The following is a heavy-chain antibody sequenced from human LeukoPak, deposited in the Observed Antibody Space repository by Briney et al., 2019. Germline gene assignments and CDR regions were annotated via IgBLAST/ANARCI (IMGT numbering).Heavy chain of an antibody. D-gene: IGHD3-22*01. V-gene: IGHV3-64*01. CDR2: ISSNGGST. J-gene: IGHJ4*02. CDR1: GFTFSSYA. CDR3: ARVGYDSSGYTFDY. Sequence: GGSLRLSCAASGFTFSSYAMHWVRQAPGKGLECVSAISSNGGSTYYANSVKGRFTISRDSSKNTLYPQMRSLRAEAMAVYYCARVGYDSSGYTFDYWGQGTLVTVSS.